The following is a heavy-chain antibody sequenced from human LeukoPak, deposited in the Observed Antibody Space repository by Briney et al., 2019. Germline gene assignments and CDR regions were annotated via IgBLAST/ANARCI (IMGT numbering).Heavy chain of an antibody. J-gene: IGHJ4*02. D-gene: IGHD6-19*01. Sequence: ASVKVSCKVSGYTLTELSVHWVRQAPGKGLEWMGNFDPKDGDTIYAQRFQGRVTMTEDTSTHTAYMELSSLRAEDTAVYYCAKDWSYRGWAYYIDYWGQGTLVTVST. CDR2: FDPKDGDT. CDR1: GYTLTELS. CDR3: AKDWSYRGWAYYIDY. V-gene: IGHV1-24*01.